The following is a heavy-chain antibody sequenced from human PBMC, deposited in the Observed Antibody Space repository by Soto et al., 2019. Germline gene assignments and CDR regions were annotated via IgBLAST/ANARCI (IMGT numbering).Heavy chain of an antibody. CDR3: AKEVRVTMIPRDY. D-gene: IGHD3-22*01. CDR1: GFTFSSYA. V-gene: IGHV3-23*01. J-gene: IGHJ4*02. Sequence: PGGSLRLSCAASGFTFSSYAISWVRQAPGKGLEWVSAISGSGGSTYYADSVKGRFTISRDNSKDTLYLQMNSLRAEDTAVYYCAKEVRVTMIPRDYWGQGTLVTVSS. CDR2: ISGSGGST.